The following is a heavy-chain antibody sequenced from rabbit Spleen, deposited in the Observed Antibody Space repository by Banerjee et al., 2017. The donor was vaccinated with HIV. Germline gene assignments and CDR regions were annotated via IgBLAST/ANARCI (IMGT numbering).Heavy chain of an antibody. CDR3: ARDTSSSFSSYGMDL. CDR1: GFSFNSGYD. Sequence: QSLEESGGGLVKPGASLTLTCKASGFSFNSGYDMCWVRQAPGKGLEWVACAYAGSSSTYSATWAKGRFTISKTSSTTVTLQLNSLTVVDTATYFCARDTSSSFSSYGMDLWGPGHPGHRL. D-gene: IGHD1-1*01. V-gene: IGHV1S40*01. CDR2: AYAGSSST. J-gene: IGHJ6*01.